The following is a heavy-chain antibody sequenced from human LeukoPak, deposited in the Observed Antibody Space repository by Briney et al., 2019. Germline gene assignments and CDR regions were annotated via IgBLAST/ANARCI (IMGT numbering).Heavy chain of an antibody. D-gene: IGHD6-13*01. CDR1: GFTFSSYA. CDR3: AKSQGGYSSSWFDDYYYYGMDV. V-gene: IGHV3-23*01. CDR2: ISGSGGST. Sequence: PGGSLRFSCAASGFTFSSYAMSWVRQAPGKGLEWVSAISGSGGSTYYADSVKGRFTISRDNSKNTLYLQMNSLRAEDTAVYYCAKSQGGYSSSWFDDYYYYGMDVWGQGTTVTVSS. J-gene: IGHJ6*02.